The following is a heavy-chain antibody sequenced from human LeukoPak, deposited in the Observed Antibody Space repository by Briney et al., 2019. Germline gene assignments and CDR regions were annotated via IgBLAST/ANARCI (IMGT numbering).Heavy chain of an antibody. V-gene: IGHV3-23*01. CDR3: AKGRVMSYYGSGVDI. Sequence: GGSLRLSCAASGFTFSSYSMSWVRPAPAKGLEGVSVISSSGGTYYADSVKGRFTISRDNSKNTLYLQMNSLRAEDTAVYYCAKGRVMSYYGSGVDIWGQGTMVTVSS. D-gene: IGHD3-10*01. J-gene: IGHJ3*02. CDR1: GFTFSSYS. CDR2: ISSSGGT.